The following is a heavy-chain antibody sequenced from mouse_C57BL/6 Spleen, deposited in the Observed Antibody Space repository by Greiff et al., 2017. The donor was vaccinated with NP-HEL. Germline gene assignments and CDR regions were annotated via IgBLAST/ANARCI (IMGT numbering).Heavy chain of an antibody. CDR1: GYAFSSYW. J-gene: IGHJ3*01. V-gene: IGHV1-80*01. D-gene: IGHD2-5*01. CDR2: IYPGDGDT. Sequence: VQLQQSGAELVKPGASVKISCKASGYAFSSYWMNWVKQRPGKGLEWIGQIYPGDGDTNYNGKFKGKATLTADKSSSTAYMQLSSLTSEDSAVYFCARAYYSNYVWFAYWGKGTLVTVSA. CDR3: ARAYYSNYVWFAY.